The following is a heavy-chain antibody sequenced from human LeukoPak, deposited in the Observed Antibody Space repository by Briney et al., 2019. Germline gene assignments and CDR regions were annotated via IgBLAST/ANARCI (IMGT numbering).Heavy chain of an antibody. J-gene: IGHJ4*02. Sequence: GGSLRLSCAASGFTFSDYGMHWVRQAPGKGLEWVAFIRFDGSYKYYADSVKGRFTISRDNSKNTPYLQMNGLRAEDTAVYYCAKGDNSNHPDYWGQGTLVTVSS. CDR3: AKGDNSNHPDY. CDR2: IRFDGSYK. D-gene: IGHD4-23*01. V-gene: IGHV3-30*02. CDR1: GFTFSDYG.